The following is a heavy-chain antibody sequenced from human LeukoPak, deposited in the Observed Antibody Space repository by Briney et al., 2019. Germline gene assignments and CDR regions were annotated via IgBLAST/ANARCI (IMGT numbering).Heavy chain of an antibody. D-gene: IGHD3-22*01. CDR2: ISYDGSNK. V-gene: IGHV3-30-3*01. J-gene: IGHJ4*02. CDR1: GVTYSSYA. CDR3: ARLDYYDSSNFDY. Sequence: GRSLRLSCALSGVTYSSYAMHWVRDAPGKGLEWVAVISYDGSNKYYADSVKGRFTISRDNSKNTLYLQMNSLRAEDTAVYYCARLDYYDSSNFDYWGQGTLVTVSS.